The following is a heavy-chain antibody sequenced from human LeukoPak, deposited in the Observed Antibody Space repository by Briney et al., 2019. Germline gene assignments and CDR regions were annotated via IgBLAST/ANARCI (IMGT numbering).Heavy chain of an antibody. Sequence: GGSLRLSCAAAGFTFSSYAMNWVRQAPGKGLEWVSVISGSGGSTYYADSVKGRFTISRDNSKNTLFLQMNSLRAEDTAVYYCAKAPRRTRDSAMSFYGMDVWGQGTTVTVSS. CDR3: AKAPRRTRDSAMSFYGMDV. J-gene: IGHJ6*02. V-gene: IGHV3-23*01. CDR2: ISGSGGST. CDR1: GFTFSSYA. D-gene: IGHD5-18*01.